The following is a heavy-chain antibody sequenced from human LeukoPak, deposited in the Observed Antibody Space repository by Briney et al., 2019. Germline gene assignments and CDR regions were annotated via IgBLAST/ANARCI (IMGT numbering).Heavy chain of an antibody. CDR3: ARDSFTGTTYKPLFDY. V-gene: IGHV3-48*02. Sequence: PGGSLRLSCAASGFTFSTNSMNWVRQAPGKGLEWVSYISSSSSDIKYADSVKGRFTISRDNAKNSLYLQVNSLRDEDTAVYYCARDSFTGTTYKPLFDYWGQGTLVTVSS. CDR2: ISSSSSDI. D-gene: IGHD4-17*01. CDR1: GFTFSTNS. J-gene: IGHJ4*02.